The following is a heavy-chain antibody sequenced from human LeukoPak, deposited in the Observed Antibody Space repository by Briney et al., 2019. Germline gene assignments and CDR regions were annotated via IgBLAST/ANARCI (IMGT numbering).Heavy chain of an antibody. CDR1: GFTFSSYA. CDR2: IIPSGGST. Sequence: GGSLRLSCAASGFTFSSYAMSWVRQAPGKGLEWVSAIIPSGGSTYYADSVKGRFTISTDNSENTLYLQMNSLRAEDTAVYYCAKVSGSRWYFDYWGQGTLVTVSS. D-gene: IGHD6-19*01. V-gene: IGHV3-23*01. CDR3: AKVSGSRWYFDY. J-gene: IGHJ4*02.